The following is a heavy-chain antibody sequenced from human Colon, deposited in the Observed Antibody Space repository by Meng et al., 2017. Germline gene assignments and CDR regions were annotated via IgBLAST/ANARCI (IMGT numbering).Heavy chain of an antibody. CDR1: GFTFRNFG. Sequence: QVKLVESGGGAVQPGESLTLSCKASGFTFRNFGMHWVRQAPGRGLEWVSYITYDGSKTEYVDSVRGRFTISRDNSDSTLFLQMSRLTHDDTALYFCAKKMIGGWDAIDSWGQGTLVTVSS. CDR2: ITYDGSKT. J-gene: IGHJ4*02. D-gene: IGHD3-10*02. V-gene: IGHV3-30*18. CDR3: AKKMIGGWDAIDS.